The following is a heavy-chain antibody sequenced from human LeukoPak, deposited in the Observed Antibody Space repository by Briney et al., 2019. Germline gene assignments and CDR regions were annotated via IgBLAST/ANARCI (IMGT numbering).Heavy chain of an antibody. Sequence: ASVKVSCKASGYTFTSYGVSWVRQAPGQGLEWMGWISAYNGNTNYAQKLQGRVTMTTDTSTSTAYMELRSLRSDDTAVYYCARVFSSGYYYDYWGQGTLVTVSS. D-gene: IGHD3-22*01. V-gene: IGHV1-18*01. CDR3: ARVFSSGYYYDY. J-gene: IGHJ4*02. CDR1: GYTFTSYG. CDR2: ISAYNGNT.